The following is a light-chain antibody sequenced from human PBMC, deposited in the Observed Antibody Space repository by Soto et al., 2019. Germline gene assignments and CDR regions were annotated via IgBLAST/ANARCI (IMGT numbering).Light chain of an antibody. J-gene: IGKJ1*01. V-gene: IGKV3-15*01. CDR2: GAS. CDR1: QSVSSN. CDR3: QQYNNWPRT. Sequence: EIVMTQSPATLSVSPGERATLSCRASQSVSSNLAWYQQKPGQAPRLLIYGASTRATGIPARFSGSGSGTEFTLTISSLKSEDFAVYYCQQYNNWPRTFGQGTKVDIK.